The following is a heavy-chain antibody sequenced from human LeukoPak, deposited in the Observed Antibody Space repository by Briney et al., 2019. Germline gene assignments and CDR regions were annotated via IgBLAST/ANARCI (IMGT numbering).Heavy chain of an antibody. Sequence: PGGSLRLSCAPSGFTFSDYYMSWIRHAPGEGLEWVSYISSSGSTIYYADSVKGRFTISRDNAKNSLYLQMNSLRAEDTAVYYCARVQGAYGGYVEYFDYWGQGTLVTVSS. V-gene: IGHV3-11*01. CDR3: ARVQGAYGGYVEYFDY. CDR2: ISSSGSTI. D-gene: IGHD5-12*01. J-gene: IGHJ4*02. CDR1: GFTFSDYY.